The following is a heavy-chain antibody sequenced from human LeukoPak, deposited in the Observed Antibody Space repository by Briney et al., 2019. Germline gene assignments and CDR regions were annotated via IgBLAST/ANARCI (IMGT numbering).Heavy chain of an antibody. CDR2: IYSGGST. V-gene: IGHV3-53*01. CDR3: ARGQGSRYCTNGVCYWFDP. J-gene: IGHJ5*02. D-gene: IGHD2-8*01. CDR1: GFIVRSNY. Sequence: GGSLRLSCAASGFIVRSNYMNWVRQAPGKGLEWVSVIYSGGSTDYADSVKGRFTISRDNSKNTLYLQMNSLRAEDTAVYYCARGQGSRYCTNGVCYWFDPWGQGTLVTVSS.